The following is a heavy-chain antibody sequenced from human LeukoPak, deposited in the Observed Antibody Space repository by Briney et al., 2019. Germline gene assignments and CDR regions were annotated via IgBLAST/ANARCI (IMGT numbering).Heavy chain of an antibody. D-gene: IGHD2-2*01. J-gene: IGHJ4*02. CDR1: GYTFTGYY. CDR2: INPNSGGT. Sequence: ASVKVCCKASGYTFTGYYMHWVRQAPGQGLEWMGWINPNSGGTNYAQKFQGRVTMTRDTSISTAYMELSRLRSGDTAVYYCARGNIVVVPAAIGSSTESDWGQGTLVTVSS. V-gene: IGHV1-2*02. CDR3: ARGNIVVVPAAIGSSTESD.